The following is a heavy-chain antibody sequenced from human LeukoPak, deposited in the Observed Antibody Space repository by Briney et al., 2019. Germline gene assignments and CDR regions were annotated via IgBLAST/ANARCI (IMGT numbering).Heavy chain of an antibody. V-gene: IGHV4-34*01. CDR3: ARGRMIGSPYSYYYMDV. J-gene: IGHJ6*03. D-gene: IGHD3-22*01. CDR1: GGSFSGYY. Sequence: SETLSLTCAVYGGSFSGYYWSWIRQPPGKGLEWIGEINHSGSTNDNPSLKSRVTISVDTSKSHFSLKLSSVTAADTAVYFCARGRMIGSPYSYYYMDVWGKGTTVTVSS. CDR2: INHSGST.